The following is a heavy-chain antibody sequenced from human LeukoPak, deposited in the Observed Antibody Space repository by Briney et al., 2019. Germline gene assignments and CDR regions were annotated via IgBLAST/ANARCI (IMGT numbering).Heavy chain of an antibody. J-gene: IGHJ5*02. CDR2: ISHSGSS. D-gene: IGHD3-3*01. CDR3: ARQTIERSLGGVPDFFDP. V-gene: IGHV4-34*10. CDR1: GGPFRGFF. Sequence: SETLSLTCAVYGGPFRGFFWSWIRQAPGKGLGWIGEISHSGSSNYNPSLKSRITISVDTAKSQFSLKLTSVTAADTAIYYCARQTIERSLGGVPDFFDPWGQGILVTVSS.